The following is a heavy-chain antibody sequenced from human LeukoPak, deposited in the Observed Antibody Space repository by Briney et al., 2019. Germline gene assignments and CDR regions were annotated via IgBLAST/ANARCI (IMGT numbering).Heavy chain of an antibody. V-gene: IGHV4-39*01. CDR2: FYYNKYS. D-gene: IGHD3-9*01. CDR3: ARQKYYDILTGYNWFDP. Sequence: SETLSLTCTVSGDSISSSTDYWDWIRQPPGKGLEWIGNFYYNKYSHYNPSLKSRVTISVDTSKNQFSLKLSSVTAADTAVYYCARQKYYDILTGYNWFDPWGQGTLVTVSS. J-gene: IGHJ5*02. CDR1: GDSISSSTDY.